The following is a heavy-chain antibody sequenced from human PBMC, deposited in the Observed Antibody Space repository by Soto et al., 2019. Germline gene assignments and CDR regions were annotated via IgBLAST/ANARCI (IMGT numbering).Heavy chain of an antibody. CDR3: ARGLLGYYYYGMDV. CDR1: GGSINNYY. D-gene: IGHD3-16*01. CDR2: IYYSGST. V-gene: IGHV4-59*01. Sequence: SETLSLTCTVSGGSINNYYWSWIRQPPGKGLEWIGYIYYSGSTNYNPSLKSRVTISVDTSKNQFSLKLSSVTAADTAVYYCARGLLGYYYYGMDVSGQGTTVTVSS. J-gene: IGHJ6*02.